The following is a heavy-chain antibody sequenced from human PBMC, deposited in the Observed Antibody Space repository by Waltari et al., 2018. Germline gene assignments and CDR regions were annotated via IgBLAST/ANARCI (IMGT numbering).Heavy chain of an antibody. CDR1: GFTFSDFH. CDR2: ISTSSSYI. D-gene: IGHD3-10*01. J-gene: IGHJ4*02. CDR3: ARGGSGPNYY. Sequence: QVQLVESGGDLVKPGGSLTLSLAAPGFTFSDFHMSWIRQAPGKGLEWISYISTSSSYINYAASVRGRFTISRDNAKNLVYLHMNSLRVEDTGVYYCARGGSGPNYYWGQGTLVTVSS. V-gene: IGHV3-11*06.